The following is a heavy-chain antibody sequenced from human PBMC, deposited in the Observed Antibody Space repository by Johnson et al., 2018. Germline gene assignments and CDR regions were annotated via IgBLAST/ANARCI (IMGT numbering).Heavy chain of an antibody. CDR1: GFTFSSYW. J-gene: IGHJ6*02. V-gene: IGHV3-7*01. CDR3: ARDGLRFLYYYYGMDV. CDR2: IKQDGSEK. Sequence: VQLVESGGGLVQPGGSLRLSCAASGFTFSSYWMSWVRQAPGKGLEWVANIKQDGSEKYYVDSVKGRFTISRDNAKDSLYLQRNSLRAEGTAVYYCARDGLRFLYYYYGMDVWGQGTTVTVSS. D-gene: IGHD3-3*01.